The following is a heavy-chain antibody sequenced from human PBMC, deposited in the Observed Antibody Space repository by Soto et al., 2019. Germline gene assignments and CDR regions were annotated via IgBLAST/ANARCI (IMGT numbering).Heavy chain of an antibody. CDR2: INHSGST. D-gene: IGHD3-22*01. CDR3: ARDSIFGYDSSGYYYEGDAFDI. CDR1: GGSFIGYY. Sequence: SATLSLTSAVYGGSFIGYYWSWIRQPPGKGLEWIGEINHSGSTNYNPSLKSRVTISVDTSKNQFSLKLSSVTAEDTAVYYCARDSIFGYDSSGYYYEGDAFDIWGQGTMVTVSS. J-gene: IGHJ3*02. V-gene: IGHV4-34*01.